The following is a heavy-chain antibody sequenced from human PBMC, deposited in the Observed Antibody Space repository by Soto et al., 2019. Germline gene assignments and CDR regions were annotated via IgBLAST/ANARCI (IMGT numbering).Heavy chain of an antibody. CDR3: ARVSWGYYFSGSFFQTYYFDY. D-gene: IGHD2-15*01. J-gene: IGHJ4*02. Sequence: TLSLTCTVSGDSISSRGYYWSWIRHRPGQGLEWIGYVYFTGTTEYNPSLKSRLTISVDTSKDQLSLRLSSVTAADTAVYYCARVSWGYYFSGSFFQTYYFDYWGQGTPVTVSS. CDR1: GDSISSRGYY. CDR2: VYFTGTT. V-gene: IGHV4-31*03.